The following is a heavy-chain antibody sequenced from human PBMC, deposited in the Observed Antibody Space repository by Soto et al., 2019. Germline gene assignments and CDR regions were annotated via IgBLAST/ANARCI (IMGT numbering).Heavy chain of an antibody. CDR1: GFTVSSNY. J-gene: IGHJ6*02. D-gene: IGHD5-12*01. CDR3: ARDRATRRYGMDV. V-gene: IGHV3-53*01. Sequence: LRLSCAASGFTVSSNYMSWVRQAPGKGLEWVSVIYSGGSTYYADSVKGRFTISRDNSKNTLYLQMNSLRAEDTAVYYCARDRATRRYGMDVWGQGTTVTVSS. CDR2: IYSGGST.